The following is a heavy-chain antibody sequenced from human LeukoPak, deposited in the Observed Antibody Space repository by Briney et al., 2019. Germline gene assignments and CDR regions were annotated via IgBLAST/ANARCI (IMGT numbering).Heavy chain of an antibody. J-gene: IGHJ4*02. Sequence: GGSLRLSCAASGFTFSNIAMTWVRQAPGKGLEWVSSISGSAGSAYYADSVKGRFSISRDNSKNTLYLQMNSLRADDTAVYFCARIRPGLVEPYYFDYWGQGTLLTVSS. CDR3: ARIRPGLVEPYYFDY. D-gene: IGHD2-8*02. CDR2: ISGSAGSA. V-gene: IGHV3-23*01. CDR1: GFTFSNIA.